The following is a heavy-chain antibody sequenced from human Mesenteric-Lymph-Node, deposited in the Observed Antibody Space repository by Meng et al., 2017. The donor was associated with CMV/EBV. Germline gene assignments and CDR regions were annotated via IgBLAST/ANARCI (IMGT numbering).Heavy chain of an antibody. V-gene: IGHV4-39*07. CDR2: VHYSGST. Sequence: SETLSLTCIVSGGSVSNTSYYWGWIRQPPGERLEWIGGVHYSGSTYYNPSLKSRVAMSKDTSQNQFSLKVSSVTAADTAIYYCARVRTRSLRAPDAFDVWGQGTMVTVSS. CDR1: GGSVSNTSYY. D-gene: IGHD1-14*01. CDR3: ARVRTRSLRAPDAFDV. J-gene: IGHJ3*01.